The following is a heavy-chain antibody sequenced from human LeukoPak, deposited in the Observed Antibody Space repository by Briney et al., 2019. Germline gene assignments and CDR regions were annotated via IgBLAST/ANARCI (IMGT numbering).Heavy chain of an antibody. CDR1: GGSFSGYY. J-gene: IGHJ6*02. D-gene: IGHD3-9*01. CDR2: INHSGST. V-gene: IGHV4-34*01. Sequence: PSETLSLTCAVYGGSFSGYYWSWIRQPPGKGLEWIGEINHSGSTNYNPSLKSRVTISVDTSKNQFSLKLSSVTAADTAVYYCARGELNPGTLTGYPGDYYYGMDVWGQGTTVTVSS. CDR3: ARGELNPGTLTGYPGDYYYGMDV.